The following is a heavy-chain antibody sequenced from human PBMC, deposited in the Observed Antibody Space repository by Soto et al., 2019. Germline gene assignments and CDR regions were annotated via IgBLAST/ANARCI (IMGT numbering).Heavy chain of an antibody. Sequence: ASVKVSCKASGYTFTNYGISWVRQAPGQGLEWMGWINTYNGNTNHAQKLQGRVTMTTDTSTSTAYMELRSLRSDDTAVYYCAGGVGSGTYYNQHNLFDPWGQGSLVIVSS. CDR2: INTYNGNT. CDR1: GYTFTNYG. D-gene: IGHD3-10*01. J-gene: IGHJ5*02. V-gene: IGHV1-18*01. CDR3: AGGVGSGTYYNQHNLFDP.